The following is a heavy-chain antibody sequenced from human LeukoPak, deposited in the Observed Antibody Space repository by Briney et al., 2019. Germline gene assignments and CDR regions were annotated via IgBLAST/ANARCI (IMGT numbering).Heavy chain of an antibody. J-gene: IGHJ6*03. CDR3: ARESSGWSYGYYYYYMDV. Sequence: GGSLRLSCAASGFTFSSYEMNWVRQAPGKGLEWVSYISSSGSTIYYADSVKGRFTISRDNAKNSLYLQMNSLRAEDTAVYYCARESSGWSYGYYYYYMDVWGKGTTVTISS. CDR1: GFTFSSYE. D-gene: IGHD6-19*01. V-gene: IGHV3-48*03. CDR2: ISSSGSTI.